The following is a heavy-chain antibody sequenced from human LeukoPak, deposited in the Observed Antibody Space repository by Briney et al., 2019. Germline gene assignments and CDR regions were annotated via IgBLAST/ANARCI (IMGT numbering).Heavy chain of an antibody. V-gene: IGHV3-7*01. J-gene: IGHJ4*02. CDR2: IKQDGSEK. CDR3: ARDGAPFDS. CDR1: GFTFSSYA. D-gene: IGHD4/OR15-4a*01. Sequence: GGSLRLSCAASGFTFSSYAMSWVRQAPGKGLEWVANIKQDGSEKYYVDSVKGRCTISRDNATNSVYLQINSLRAEDTAIYYCARDGAPFDSWGQGTLVTVSS.